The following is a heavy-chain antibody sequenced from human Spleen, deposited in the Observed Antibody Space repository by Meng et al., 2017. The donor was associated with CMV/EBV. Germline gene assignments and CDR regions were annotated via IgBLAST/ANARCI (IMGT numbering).Heavy chain of an antibody. J-gene: IGHJ5*02. CDR3: AKDLYCSGGSCPLNWFDP. CDR1: GFTFSSYA. D-gene: IGHD2-15*01. Sequence: GESLKISCAASGFTFSSYAMSWVRQAPGKGLEWVSAISGSGGSTYYADSVKGRFTISRDNSKNTLYLQMNSLRAEDTAVYYCAKDLYCSGGSCPLNWFDPWGQGTLVTVSS. CDR2: ISGSGGST. V-gene: IGHV3-23*01.